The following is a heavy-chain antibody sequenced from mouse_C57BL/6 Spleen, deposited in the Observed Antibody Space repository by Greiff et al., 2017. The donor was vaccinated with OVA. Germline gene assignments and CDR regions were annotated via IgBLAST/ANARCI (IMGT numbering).Heavy chain of an antibody. CDR2: IHPSDSDT. CDR3: ASQDGIATVVATDWYFDV. CDR1: GYTFTSYW. D-gene: IGHD1-1*01. J-gene: IGHJ1*03. Sequence: QVQLQQPGAELVKPGASVKVSCKASGYTFTSYWMHWVKQRPGQGLEWIGRIHPSDSDTNYNQKFKGKATLTVDKTSSTAYMQLSSLTSEDSAVYYCASQDGIATVVATDWYFDVWGTGTTVTVSS. V-gene: IGHV1-74*01.